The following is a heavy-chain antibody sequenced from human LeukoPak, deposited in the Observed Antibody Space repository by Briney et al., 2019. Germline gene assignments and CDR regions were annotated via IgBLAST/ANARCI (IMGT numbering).Heavy chain of an antibody. Sequence: SETLSLTCAVSGDSISSGAYSWSCIRQPPGKGLEWIGYIYQSRSTYHNPSLKSRVTISGDRSKNQFSLKLTSVTAADTAVYYCARGSRAVRYFDFWGQGTLVTVSS. J-gene: IGHJ4*02. CDR1: GDSISSGAYS. D-gene: IGHD3-10*01. V-gene: IGHV4-30-2*01. CDR2: IYQSRST. CDR3: ARGSRAVRYFDF.